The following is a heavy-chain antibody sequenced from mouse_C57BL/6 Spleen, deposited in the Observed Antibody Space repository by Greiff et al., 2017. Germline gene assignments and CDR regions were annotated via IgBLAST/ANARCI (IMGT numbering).Heavy chain of an antibody. CDR2: ISDGGSYT. CDR3: AREGTEYANWYFDV. CDR1: GFTFSSYA. Sequence: EVMLVESGGGLVKPGGSLKLSCAASGFTFSSYAMSWVRQTPEKRLEWVATISDGGSYTYYPDNVKGRFTISRDNAKNNLYLQMSHLKSEDTAMYYCAREGTEYANWYFDVWGTGTTVTVSS. V-gene: IGHV5-4*01. D-gene: IGHD3-3*01. J-gene: IGHJ1*03.